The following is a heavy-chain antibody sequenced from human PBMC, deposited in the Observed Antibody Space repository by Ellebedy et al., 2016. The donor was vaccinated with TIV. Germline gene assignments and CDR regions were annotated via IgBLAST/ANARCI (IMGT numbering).Heavy chain of an antibody. CDR2: IKQDGSEK. CDR1: GFTFSSYW. Sequence: GESLKISCAVSGFTFSSYWMSWVRQAPGKGLEWVANIKQDGSEKYYVDSVKGRFTISRDNAKNSLYLQMNSLRAEDTAVYYCGGLRAGGFDYWGQGTLVTVSS. CDR3: GGLRAGGFDY. J-gene: IGHJ4*02. D-gene: IGHD3-10*01. V-gene: IGHV3-7*01.